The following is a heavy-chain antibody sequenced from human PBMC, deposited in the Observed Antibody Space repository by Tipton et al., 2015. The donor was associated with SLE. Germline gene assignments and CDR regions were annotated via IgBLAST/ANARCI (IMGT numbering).Heavy chain of an antibody. D-gene: IGHD2-15*01. J-gene: IGHJ3*02. CDR2: IRYDGSNK. V-gene: IGHV3-30*02. CDR1: GFTFNAYG. Sequence: SLRLSCAASGFTFNAYGMHWVRQAPGKGLEWVAFIRYDGSNKYYADSVKGRFTISRDNSKKTLYLQMNSLRGEDTAVYYCAKEMSASFTNSYDIWGQGTMVTVSS. CDR3: AKEMSASFTNSYDI.